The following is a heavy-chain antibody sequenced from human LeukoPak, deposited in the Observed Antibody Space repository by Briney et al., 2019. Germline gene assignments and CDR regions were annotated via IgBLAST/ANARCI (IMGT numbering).Heavy chain of an antibody. Sequence: ASVKVSCEASGYTFRSYVIHWVRRASGQRLEWMGWINIGEGDTKYSQKFQDRVTMDRDTAASTAYMELRSLKSEDTGIYYCARDRGGTGDFDYWGQGTLVTVSS. J-gene: IGHJ4*02. V-gene: IGHV1-3*04. D-gene: IGHD1-1*01. CDR2: INIGEGDT. CDR3: ARDRGGTGDFDY. CDR1: GYTFRSYV.